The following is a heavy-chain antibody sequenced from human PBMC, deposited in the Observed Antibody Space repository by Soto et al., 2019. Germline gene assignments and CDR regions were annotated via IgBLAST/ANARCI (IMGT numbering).Heavy chain of an antibody. V-gene: IGHV4-61*01. CDR2: VYHTGRT. CDR1: GGSVKSGSYS. Sequence: PXGTLSLGCTVSGGSVKSGSYSWSWIRQPPGKGLEWIGYVYHTGRTSYNPSLKSRVSISMDTSKNQSSLNLDSVTAADTAVYFCARDFSYFDSWGQGILVTVSS. CDR3: ARDFSYFDS. J-gene: IGHJ4*02.